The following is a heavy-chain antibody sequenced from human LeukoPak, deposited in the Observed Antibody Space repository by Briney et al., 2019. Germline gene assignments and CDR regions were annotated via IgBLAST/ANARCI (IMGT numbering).Heavy chain of an antibody. V-gene: IGHV4-59*01. D-gene: IGHD5-18*01. Sequence: PSETLSLTCTVSGGSISSYYWSWIRQPPGKGLEWIGYIYYSGSTNYNPSLKSRVTISVDTSKNQFSLKLSSVTAADTAVYFCARTTEGGYTYDYFYYYYMDVWGKGTTVIISS. CDR3: ARTTEGGYTYDYFYYYYMDV. CDR1: GGSISSYY. CDR2: IYYSGST. J-gene: IGHJ6*03.